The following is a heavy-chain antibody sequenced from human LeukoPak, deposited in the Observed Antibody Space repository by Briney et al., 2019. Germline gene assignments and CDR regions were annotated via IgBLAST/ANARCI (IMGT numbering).Heavy chain of an antibody. Sequence: GGSLRLSCAASGFTFSSTWMHWVRQTPGKGLVWVSRMNSDASTTNYADSVKGRFTVSRDNAKNTLFLQMNNLIAEDTAVYYCAIAGRYYLDNWGQGTLVTVSS. CDR2: MNSDASTT. J-gene: IGHJ4*02. CDR3: AIAGRYYLDN. CDR1: GFTFSSTW. V-gene: IGHV3-74*01.